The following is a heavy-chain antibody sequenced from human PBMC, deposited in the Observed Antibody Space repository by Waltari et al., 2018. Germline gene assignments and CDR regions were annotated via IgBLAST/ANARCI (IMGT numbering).Heavy chain of an antibody. V-gene: IGHV3-49*04. Sequence: EVQLVESGGGLVQPGRSLRLSCTASGFTFGDYAMSWVRQAPGKGLEWVGFIRSKAYGGTTEYAASVKGRFTISREDSKNIAYLQMNSLKTEDTAVYYCTSRPVGSDVPLRYWGQGTLVTVSS. CDR1: GFTFGDYA. D-gene: IGHD3-10*01. CDR3: TSRPVGSDVPLRY. CDR2: IRSKAYGGTT. J-gene: IGHJ4*02.